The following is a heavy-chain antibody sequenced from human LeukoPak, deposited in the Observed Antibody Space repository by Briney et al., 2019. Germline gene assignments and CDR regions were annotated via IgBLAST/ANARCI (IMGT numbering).Heavy chain of an antibody. Sequence: GESLKISCKGSGYSFTSYRIGWVRQMPGEGLERMGIIYPGDSDTRYSPSFQGQVTISADKSISTAYLQWSSLKASDTAMYYCARGAPYSGYDYFDYWGQGTLVTVSS. J-gene: IGHJ4*02. CDR1: GYSFTSYR. D-gene: IGHD5-12*01. CDR2: IYPGDSDT. CDR3: ARGAPYSGYDYFDY. V-gene: IGHV5-51*01.